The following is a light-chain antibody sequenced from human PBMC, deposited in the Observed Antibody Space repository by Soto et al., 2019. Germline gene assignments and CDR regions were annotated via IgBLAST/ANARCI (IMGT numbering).Light chain of an antibody. V-gene: IGKV3-15*01. J-gene: IGKJ5*01. CDR3: QQYNNWPIT. CDR1: QSLTSRY. Sequence: EIVLTQSPGTLSLSPGERATLSCRASQSLTSRYLAWYRQKPGQAPRLLIYRASTRATGIAARFTGSGSGTEFTLTISSLQTEDFAVYYCQQYNNWPITFGPGTRLEI. CDR2: RAS.